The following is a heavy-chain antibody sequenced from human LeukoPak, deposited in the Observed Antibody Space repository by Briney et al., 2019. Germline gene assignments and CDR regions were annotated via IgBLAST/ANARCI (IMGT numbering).Heavy chain of an antibody. D-gene: IGHD3-9*01. CDR1: GFTVISTY. CDR2: IHSDDNT. V-gene: IGHV3-53*01. J-gene: IGHJ4*02. Sequence: GGSLRLSCAASGFTVISTYMSWVRQAPGKGLEWVSLIHSDDNTYYADSVKGRFTISRDNCKNTVFLQMNSLRADDTAIYYCARDYFAQFWGQGTLVTVSS. CDR3: ARDYFAQF.